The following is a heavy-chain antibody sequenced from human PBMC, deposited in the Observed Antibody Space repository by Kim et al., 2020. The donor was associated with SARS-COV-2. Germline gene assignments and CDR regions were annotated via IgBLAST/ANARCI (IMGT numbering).Heavy chain of an antibody. Sequence: ASVKVSCKASGYTFSAYYMHWVRQAPGQGLEWMGRINPNSGVTKYAQNFQGRVTMISDTYISTAYMDLSRLSSDDTAVYYCARGSMEWELLFDYWRQGSL. CDR2: INPNSGVT. CDR1: GYTFSAYY. CDR3: ARGSMEWELLFDY. V-gene: IGHV1-2*06. J-gene: IGHJ4*02. D-gene: IGHD1-26*01.